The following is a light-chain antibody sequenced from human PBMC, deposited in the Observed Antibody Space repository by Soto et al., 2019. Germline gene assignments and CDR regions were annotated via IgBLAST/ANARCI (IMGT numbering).Light chain of an antibody. J-gene: IGKJ4*01. Sequence: ETIMTQSPATLSVSPGERAILSCRASQSVRSHLAWYQQKPGQGPRLLIYAASTRATCIPDTFSGSGSGTEFTLTITSLQSEDFAIYYCQQYHGWPLTFGGGTKVEIK. CDR3: QQYHGWPLT. V-gene: IGKV3D-15*01. CDR1: QSVRSH. CDR2: AAS.